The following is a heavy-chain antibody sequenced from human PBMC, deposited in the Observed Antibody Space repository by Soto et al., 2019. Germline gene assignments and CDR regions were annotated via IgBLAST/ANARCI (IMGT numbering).Heavy chain of an antibody. CDR2: ISGSGGST. V-gene: IGHV3-23*01. CDR3: AKDGQGELRPAAFDS. D-gene: IGHD1-7*01. Sequence: HPGGSLRLSCAASGFTFSSYAMSWVRQAPGKGLEWVSAISGSGGSTYYADSVKGRFTISRDNSKNTLYLQMNSLRAEDTAVYYCAKDGQGELRPAAFDSWGQGTMVTVS. J-gene: IGHJ3*02. CDR1: GFTFSSYA.